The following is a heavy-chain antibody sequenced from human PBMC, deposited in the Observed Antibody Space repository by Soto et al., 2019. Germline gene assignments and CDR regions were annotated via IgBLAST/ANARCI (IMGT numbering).Heavy chain of an antibody. J-gene: IGHJ4*02. V-gene: IGHV3-23*01. Sequence: SLRLSCAASGFTFSSYAMSWVRLAPGKGLGWVSAISGSGGSTYYADSVKGRFTISRDNSKNTLYLQMNSLRAEDTAVYYCAKVLVYDCWSGYFSGYFDYWGQGTLVTVSS. CDR3: AKVLVYDCWSGYFSGYFDY. D-gene: IGHD3-3*01. CDR1: GFTFSSYA. CDR2: ISGSGGST.